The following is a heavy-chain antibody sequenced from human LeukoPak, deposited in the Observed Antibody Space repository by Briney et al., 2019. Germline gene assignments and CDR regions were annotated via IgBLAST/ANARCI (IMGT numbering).Heavy chain of an antibody. CDR3: ARPAEVTAIQPFDY. CDR2: IYYSGST. CDR1: GGSISSSSHY. D-gene: IGHD2-21*02. Sequence: SETLSLTCTVSGGSISSSSHYWGWIRQPPGKGLDWIGSIYYSGSTYYNPSLKSRVTISVDTSKNQFSLKLTSVTASDTAVYYCARPAEVTAIQPFDYWGQGTLVTVFS. V-gene: IGHV4-39*01. J-gene: IGHJ4*02.